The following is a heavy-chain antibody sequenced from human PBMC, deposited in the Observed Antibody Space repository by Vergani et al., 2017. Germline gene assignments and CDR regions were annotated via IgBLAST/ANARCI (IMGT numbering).Heavy chain of an antibody. J-gene: IGHJ5*02. Sequence: EVPLVPSGAEVKTPGESLTISCKGSGYSFTSYWIGWVRQMPGKGLEWMGIIYPGDSDTRYSPSFQGQVTISADKSISTAYLQWSSLKASDTAMYYCAIVRGAVPAAIGSFDPWGQGTLVTVSS. D-gene: IGHD2-2*02. CDR1: GYSFTSYW. CDR2: IYPGDSDT. CDR3: AIVRGAVPAAIGSFDP. V-gene: IGHV5-51*01.